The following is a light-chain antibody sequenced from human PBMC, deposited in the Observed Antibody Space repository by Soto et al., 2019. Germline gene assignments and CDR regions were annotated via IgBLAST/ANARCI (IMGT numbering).Light chain of an antibody. J-gene: IGKJ5*01. CDR3: QQRHMWPIT. V-gene: IGKV3-11*01. CDR2: DAY. Sequence: EVVLTQSPVTLSLSPGERATLSCRASQSFRGLLAWYQQKPGQAPRLLIYDAYNRATDIPPRFSGSGSGTAFTLTISSLEPEDSAVYYCQQRHMWPITFGQGTRLEIK. CDR1: QSFRGL.